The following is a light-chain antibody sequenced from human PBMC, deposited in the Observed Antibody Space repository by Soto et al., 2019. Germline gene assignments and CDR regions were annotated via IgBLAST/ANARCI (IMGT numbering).Light chain of an antibody. V-gene: IGLV1-51*02. CDR1: SSNIGNSY. CDR2: ENN. CDR3: GTWDSSLSTGG. Sequence: QSVLTQPPSVSAAPGQKVTISCSGSSSNIGNSYVSWYQQLPGTAPKLLIYENNKRPSGIPDRFSGSKSGTSATLGITGLQSGDEADYYCGTWDSSLSTGGFSGGTKVTVL. J-gene: IGLJ3*02.